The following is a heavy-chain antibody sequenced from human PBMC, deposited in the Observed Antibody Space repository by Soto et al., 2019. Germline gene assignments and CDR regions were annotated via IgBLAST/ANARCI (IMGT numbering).Heavy chain of an antibody. J-gene: IGHJ5*02. Sequence: ASVKVSCKASGYSFTSYGISWVRQAPGQGPEWMGWISGHNGNTNHPQSLQGRVTMTTDTSRNTAYMELRSLRSDDTAVYYCALIAAASWFDPWGQGTLVTVSS. V-gene: IGHV1-18*04. CDR1: GYSFTSYG. CDR2: ISGHNGNT. CDR3: ALIAAASWFDP. D-gene: IGHD6-13*01.